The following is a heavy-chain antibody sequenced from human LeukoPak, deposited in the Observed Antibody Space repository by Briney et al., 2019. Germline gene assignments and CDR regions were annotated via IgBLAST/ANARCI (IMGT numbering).Heavy chain of an antibody. J-gene: IGHJ4*02. D-gene: IGHD6-13*01. CDR2: ISGSGGST. CDR1: GFTFRGYA. Sequence: GGSLRLSCAASGFTFRGYAMSWVRQAPGKGLEWVSAISGSGGSTYYADSVKGRFTISRDNSKNTLYLQMNSLRAEDTAVYYCAKDLGGSSWYYWGQGTLVTVSS. CDR3: AKDLGGSSWYY. V-gene: IGHV3-23*01.